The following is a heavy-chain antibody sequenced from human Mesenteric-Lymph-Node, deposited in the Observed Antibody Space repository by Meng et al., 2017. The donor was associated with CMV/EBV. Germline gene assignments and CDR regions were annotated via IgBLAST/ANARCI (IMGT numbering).Heavy chain of an antibody. J-gene: IGHJ4*02. CDR1: GFTFSSYS. V-gene: IGHV3-21*01. CDR3: ASRDFWSGYIDF. D-gene: IGHD3-3*01. CDR2: ISSTSTYI. Sequence: AASGFTFSSYSMKWVRQAPGKGLEWVSSISSTSTYIYYADSVKGRFTISRDNAKNSLYLQMNSLRAEDTAVYYCASRDFWSGYIDFWGQGTLVTVSS.